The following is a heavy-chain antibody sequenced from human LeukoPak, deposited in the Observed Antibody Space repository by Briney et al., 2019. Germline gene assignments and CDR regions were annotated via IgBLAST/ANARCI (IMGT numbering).Heavy chain of an antibody. D-gene: IGHD5/OR15-5a*01. V-gene: IGHV6-1*01. CDR3: ARGVSNTRGDWLDP. CDR2: TYYRSKWYT. Sequence: SQTLSLTCAIFGDSVSSNTAAWNWVRQSPSRGLEWLGGTYYRSKWYTDYALSLRSRMTIKPDTSKNQFSLLLNSVTPEDTAVYYCARGVSNTRGDWLDPWGRGTLVTVSS. CDR1: GDSVSSNTAA. J-gene: IGHJ5*02.